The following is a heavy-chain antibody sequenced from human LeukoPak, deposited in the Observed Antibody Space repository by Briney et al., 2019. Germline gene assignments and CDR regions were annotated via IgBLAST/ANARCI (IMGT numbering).Heavy chain of an antibody. CDR3: ARVRCGGDCYSSPLDY. Sequence: GGSLRLSCAASGFTFSSYEMNWVRQAPGKGLEWVSYISSSGSTIYYADSVKGRFTISRDNSKNTLYLQMNSLRAEDTAVYYCARVRCGGDCYSSPLDYWGQGTLVTVSS. V-gene: IGHV3-48*03. D-gene: IGHD2-21*02. CDR1: GFTFSSYE. CDR2: ISSSGSTI. J-gene: IGHJ4*02.